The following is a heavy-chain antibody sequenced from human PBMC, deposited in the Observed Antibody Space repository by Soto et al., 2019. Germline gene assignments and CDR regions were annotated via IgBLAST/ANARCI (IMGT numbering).Heavy chain of an antibody. CDR2: IKQDGSER. Sequence: EVQLVESGGGLVQPGGSLRLSCAASGFTFSSYWMIWVRQAPGKGLEWVANIKQDGSERYYVDSVKGRFTISRDNAKNSLYLQMNSLRAEDTAVYYCASSRYGGEVVDYWGQGTLVTVSS. D-gene: IGHD1-26*01. J-gene: IGHJ4*02. CDR3: ASSRYGGEVVDY. V-gene: IGHV3-7*05. CDR1: GFTFSSYW.